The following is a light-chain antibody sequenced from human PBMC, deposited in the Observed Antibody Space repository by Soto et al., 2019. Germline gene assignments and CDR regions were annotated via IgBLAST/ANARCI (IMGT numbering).Light chain of an antibody. V-gene: IGLV1-40*01. CDR2: GNR. Sequence: QSVLTQPPSVSGAPGQRVTISCTGNSSNLGAGYDVHWYQQLPGAAPKLVIFGNRNRPSGVPERFSGSKSGTSASLAITGLQAEDEAHYHCSSYTGDYTLMFAGGTKLTVL. J-gene: IGLJ3*02. CDR3: SSYTGDYTLM. CDR1: SSNLGAGYD.